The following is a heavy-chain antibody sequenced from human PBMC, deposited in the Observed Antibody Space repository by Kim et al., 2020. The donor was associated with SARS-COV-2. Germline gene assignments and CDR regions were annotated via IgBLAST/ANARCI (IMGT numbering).Heavy chain of an antibody. CDR1: GGTFSIYA. Sequence: SVKVSCKASGGTFSIYAISWVRQAPGQGLEWMGGIIPIFGTANYAQKFQGRVTITADESTSTAYMELSSLRSEDTAVYYCARDQTLGGSSGWVRVYYFDYWGQGTLVTVSS. D-gene: IGHD6-19*01. V-gene: IGHV1-69*13. CDR2: IIPIFGTA. J-gene: IGHJ4*02. CDR3: ARDQTLGGSSGWVRVYYFDY.